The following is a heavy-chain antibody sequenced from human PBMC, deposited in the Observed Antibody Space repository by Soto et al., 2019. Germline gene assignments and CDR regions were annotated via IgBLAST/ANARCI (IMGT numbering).Heavy chain of an antibody. D-gene: IGHD5-12*01. Sequence: GGSLRLSCAASGFTFSSYGMHWVRQAPGKGLEWVAVISYDGSNKYYADSVKGRFTISRDNSKNTLYLQMNSLRAEDTAVYYCAKDLRVGIVATMVYYYYGMDVWGQGTTVTVSS. CDR2: ISYDGSNK. J-gene: IGHJ6*02. V-gene: IGHV3-30*18. CDR3: AKDLRVGIVATMVYYYYGMDV. CDR1: GFTFSSYG.